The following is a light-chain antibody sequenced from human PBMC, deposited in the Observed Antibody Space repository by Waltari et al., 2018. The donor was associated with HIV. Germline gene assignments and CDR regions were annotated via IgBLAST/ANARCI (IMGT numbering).Light chain of an antibody. CDR1: ELGDKY. CDR3: QAWGSSTSGV. CDR2: QDN. Sequence: SYEVTQPPSVAVSPGQPASIPCSGYELGDKYTCWYKQKPGQSPLLVIYQDNKRPPGIPERFSGSSSGHTATLTISGTLPMDEADYYCQAWGSSTSGVFGTGTKLTVL. J-gene: IGLJ3*02. V-gene: IGLV3-1*01.